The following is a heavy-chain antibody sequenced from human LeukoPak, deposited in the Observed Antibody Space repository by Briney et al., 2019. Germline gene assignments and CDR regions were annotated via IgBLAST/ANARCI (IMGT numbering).Heavy chain of an antibody. CDR3: ATGAGCGY. J-gene: IGHJ4*02. CDR1: GFTFSSYW. CDR2: IKQDGSER. V-gene: IGHV3-7*03. D-gene: IGHD6-19*01. Sequence: HPGGSLRLSCAASGFTFSSYWMTWVRQAPGKGLEWVANIKQDGSERNYVDSVKGRFTISRDNAKNSPYLQMNTLRDEDTAVYYCATGAGCGYWGQGTLVTVSS.